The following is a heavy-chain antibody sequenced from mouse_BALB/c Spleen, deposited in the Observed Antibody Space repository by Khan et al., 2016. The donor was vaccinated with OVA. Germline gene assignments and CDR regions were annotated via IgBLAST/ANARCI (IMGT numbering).Heavy chain of an antibody. CDR1: GYTFTDFT. CDR2: ISTYYGDA. V-gene: IGHV1S137*01. J-gene: IGHJ3*01. Sequence: QVQLKQSGTELVRPGVSVKISCKGSGYTFTDFTMHWMKQSHAMSLEWIGVISTYYGDADYNQKFKGKATMTVDKSSNTAYMDLARLTSEDSAILYCARGGGGDRFLYWGQGTLVTVSA. CDR3: ARGGGGDRFLY.